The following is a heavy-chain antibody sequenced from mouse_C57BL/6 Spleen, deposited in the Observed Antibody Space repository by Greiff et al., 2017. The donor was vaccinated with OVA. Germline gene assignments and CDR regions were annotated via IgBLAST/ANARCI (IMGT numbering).Heavy chain of an antibody. J-gene: IGHJ4*01. CDR2: IFPGSGST. Sequence: QVQLKESGPELVKPGASVKISCKASGYTFTDYYINWVKQRPGQGLEWIGWIFPGSGSTYYNEKFKGKATLTVDKSSSTAYMLLSSLTSEDSAVYFCARSYYYREDYAMDYWGQGTSVTVSS. CDR1: GYTFTDYY. V-gene: IGHV1-75*01. CDR3: ARSYYYREDYAMDY. D-gene: IGHD1-1*01.